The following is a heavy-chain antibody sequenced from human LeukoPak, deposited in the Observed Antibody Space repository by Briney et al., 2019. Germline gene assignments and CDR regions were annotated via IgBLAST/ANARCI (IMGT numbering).Heavy chain of an antibody. D-gene: IGHD3-10*01. J-gene: IGHJ5*02. CDR3: ARDGWAAMVRGVKPNWFDP. Sequence: GGSLRLSCAASGFTFSSYWMHWVRQAPEKGLVWVSRINSDGSSTSYADSVKGRFTISRDNAKNTLYLQMNSLRAEDTAVYYCARDGWAAMVRGVKPNWFDPWGQGTLVTVSS. CDR2: INSDGSST. CDR1: GFTFSSYW. V-gene: IGHV3-74*01.